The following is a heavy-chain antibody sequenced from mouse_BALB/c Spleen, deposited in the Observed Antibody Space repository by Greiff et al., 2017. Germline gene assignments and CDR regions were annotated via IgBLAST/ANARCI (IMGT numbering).Heavy chain of an antibody. CDR2: ISDGGSYT. J-gene: IGHJ3*01. CDR3: ARGGGKKYGNPFAY. Sequence: EVMLVESGGGLVKPGGSLKLSCAASGFTFSDYYMYWVRQTPEKRLEWVATISDGGSYTYYPDSVKGRFTISRDNAKNNLYLQMSSLKSEDTAMYYCARGGGKKYGNPFAYWGQGTLVTVSA. D-gene: IGHD2-10*02. V-gene: IGHV5-4*02. CDR1: GFTFSDYY.